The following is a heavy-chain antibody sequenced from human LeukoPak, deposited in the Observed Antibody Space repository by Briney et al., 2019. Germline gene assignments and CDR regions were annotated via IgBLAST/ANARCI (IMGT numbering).Heavy chain of an antibody. J-gene: IGHJ5*02. CDR3: AREHEYYDSSGYKVWGWFDP. D-gene: IGHD3-22*01. CDR1: GYTFTGYY. Sequence: GASVKVSCNASGYTFTGYYMHWVRQAPGQGLEGMGWINPNSGGTNYAQKFQGRVTMTRDTSISTAYMELSRLRSDDTAVYYCAREHEYYDSSGYKVWGWFDPWGQGTLVTVSS. CDR2: INPNSGGT. V-gene: IGHV1-2*02.